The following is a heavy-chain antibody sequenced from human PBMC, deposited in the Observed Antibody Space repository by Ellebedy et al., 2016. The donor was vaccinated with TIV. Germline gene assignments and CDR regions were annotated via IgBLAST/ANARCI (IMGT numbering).Heavy chain of an antibody. CDR2: ISSDSDYI. J-gene: IGHJ4*02. Sequence: GESLKISXAASGFTFSTYSMNWVRQPPGKGLEWVSSISSDSDYIFYADSVKGRFTISRDNSKNTLFLQMNSLRAEDTAVYYCASEYSDSYALAYWGQGTLVTVSS. D-gene: IGHD1-26*01. V-gene: IGHV3-21*01. CDR3: ASEYSDSYALAY. CDR1: GFTFSTYS.